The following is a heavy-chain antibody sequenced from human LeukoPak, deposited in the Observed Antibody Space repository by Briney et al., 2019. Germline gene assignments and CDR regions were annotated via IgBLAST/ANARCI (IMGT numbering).Heavy chain of an antibody. CDR2: ISSDGSNE. Sequence: GGSLRLSCAAPGFTFSSYGMHWVRQAPGKGLEWVAVISSDGSNEYYADSVKGRFTISRDNSKNTLCLQMNSLRAEDTAVYYCAKDRGYCSGGSCYHFDYWGQGTLVTVSS. CDR3: AKDRGYCSGGSCYHFDY. CDR1: GFTFSSYG. V-gene: IGHV3-30*18. J-gene: IGHJ4*02. D-gene: IGHD2-15*01.